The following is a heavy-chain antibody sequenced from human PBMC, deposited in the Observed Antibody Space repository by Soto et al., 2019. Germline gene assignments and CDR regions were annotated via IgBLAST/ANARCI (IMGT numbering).Heavy chain of an antibody. Sequence: TSETLSLTCTVSGGSISSSSCYWGWIRQPPGKGLEWIGSIYYSGSTYYNPSLKSRVTISVDTSKNQFSLNLSSVTAADTAVYYCAIDSGLFKYGGNSREFYFESWGQGTLVTVSS. D-gene: IGHD2-21*02. CDR2: IYYSGST. CDR3: AIDSGLFKYGGNSREFYFES. V-gene: IGHV4-39*07. CDR1: GGSISSSSCY. J-gene: IGHJ4*02.